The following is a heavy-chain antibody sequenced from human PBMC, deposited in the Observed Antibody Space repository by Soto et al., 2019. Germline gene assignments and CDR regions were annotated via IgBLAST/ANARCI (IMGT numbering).Heavy chain of an antibody. V-gene: IGHV1-2*02. Sequence: QVQLVQSGAEVKKPGASVKVSCKASRYTFIAYHMHWVRQAPGQGLGWMGWINPNSGGTNYAQKFQGRVTVTRATSVNTAYMELSRLRSDDTAVYYCARGQGSGWYEDLDYWSQGTLVTVSS. CDR3: ARGQGSGWYEDLDY. CDR2: INPNSGGT. CDR1: RYTFIAYH. D-gene: IGHD6-19*01. J-gene: IGHJ4*02.